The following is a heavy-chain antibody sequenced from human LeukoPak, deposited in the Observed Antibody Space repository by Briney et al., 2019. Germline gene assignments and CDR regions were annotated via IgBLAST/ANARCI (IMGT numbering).Heavy chain of an antibody. D-gene: IGHD2-15*01. V-gene: IGHV4-39*07. CDR1: GGSISSSSYY. CDR2: IYYSGST. CDR3: ARDSPVDSESYYYYGMDV. J-gene: IGHJ6*02. Sequence: KPSETLSLTCTVSGGSISSSSYYWGWIRQPPGKGLEWIGSIYYSGSTYYNPSLKSRVTISVDTSKNQFSLKLSSVTAADTAVYYCARDSPVDSESYYYYGMDVWGQGTTVTVSS.